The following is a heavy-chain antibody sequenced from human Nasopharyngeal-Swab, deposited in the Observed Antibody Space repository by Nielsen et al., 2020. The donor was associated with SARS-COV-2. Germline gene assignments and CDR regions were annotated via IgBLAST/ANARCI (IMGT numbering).Heavy chain of an antibody. CDR2: MSISGATT. J-gene: IGHJ4*02. V-gene: IGHV3-23*01. Sequence: GESLKIYCSVSGFPFSNSALCWVRQTPGKGLEWVSAMSISGATTFYADSVRGRFTISRDNDRNTVYLQMSGLTVEDTAIYYCAKEEVPNDYWGQGTLVTVSS. CDR1: GFPFSNSA. D-gene: IGHD4/OR15-4a*01. CDR3: AKEEVPNDY.